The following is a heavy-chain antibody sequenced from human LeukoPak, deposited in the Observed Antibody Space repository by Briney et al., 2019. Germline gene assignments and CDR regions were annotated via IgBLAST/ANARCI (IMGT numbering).Heavy chain of an antibody. V-gene: IGHV4-38-2*02. CDR2: IYHSGST. CDR1: GYSISSGYY. D-gene: IGHD2-2*03. Sequence: SETLSLTCTVSGYSISSGYYWGWIRQPPGKGLEWIGSIYHSGSTYYNPSLKSRVTISVDTSKNQFSLKLSSVTAADTAVYYCARLLRVGYCSTTSCNWFDPWGQGTLVIVSS. J-gene: IGHJ5*02. CDR3: ARLLRVGYCSTTSCNWFDP.